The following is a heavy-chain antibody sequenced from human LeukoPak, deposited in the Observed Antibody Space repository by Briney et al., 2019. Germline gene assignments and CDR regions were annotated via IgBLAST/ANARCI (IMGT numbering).Heavy chain of an antibody. CDR1: GFIFSNYW. D-gene: IGHD2-15*01. CDR2: IKEDGSDK. V-gene: IGHV3-7*01. CDR3: ATDAAYGYDRFDH. J-gene: IGHJ4*02. Sequence: GGSLRLSCEATGFIFSNYWMAWVRQAPGKGLEWVANIKEDGSDKNYVVSMEGRFTISRDNAKNSLYLQMNSVRVEDTAVYYCATDAAYGYDRFDHWGQGTQVTVSS.